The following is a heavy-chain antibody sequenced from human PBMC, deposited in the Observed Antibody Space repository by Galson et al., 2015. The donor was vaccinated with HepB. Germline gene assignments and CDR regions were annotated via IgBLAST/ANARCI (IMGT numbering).Heavy chain of an antibody. CDR2: ISSSSSYI. D-gene: IGHD1-26*01. Sequence: SLRLSCAASGFTFSSYSMNWVRQAPGKGLEWVSSISSSSSYIYYADSVKGRFTISRDNAKNSLYLQMNSLRAEDTAVYYCARDHRSSPHMDVWGKGTTVTVSS. CDR1: GFTFSSYS. CDR3: ARDHRSSPHMDV. V-gene: IGHV3-21*01. J-gene: IGHJ6*03.